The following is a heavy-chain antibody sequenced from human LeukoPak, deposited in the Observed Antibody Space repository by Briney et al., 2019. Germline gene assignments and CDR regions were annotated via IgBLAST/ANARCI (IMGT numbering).Heavy chain of an antibody. D-gene: IGHD6-19*01. CDR1: GFTFSSYA. J-gene: IGHJ4*02. CDR2: ISGGGGRT. CDR3: AKEKEYSSGWNDY. V-gene: IGHV3-23*01. Sequence: PAGGSLRLSCAASGFTFSSYAMSWVRQAPGKGLEWVSAISGGGGRTYYADSVKGRFTISRDNSKNTLYLQMNSLRAEDTAVYYCAKEKEYSSGWNDYWGQGTLVTVSS.